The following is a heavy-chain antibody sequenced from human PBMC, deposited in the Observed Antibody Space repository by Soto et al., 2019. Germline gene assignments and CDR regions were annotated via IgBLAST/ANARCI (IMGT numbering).Heavy chain of an antibody. V-gene: IGHV1-18*01. CDR2: ISTYNDDS. D-gene: IGHD5-12*01. CDR3: ARVRNSGYHTHFYYGMDV. CDR1: GYTFHNFG. Sequence: QVELEQSGVEVKKPGASVKVTCKASGYTFHNFGISWVRQAPGQGLEWMGWISTYNDDSNYAQKFQGRVTMTTDMYTSTAAIELRSLRPDDTAVYYCARVRNSGYHTHFYYGMDVWGQGTTVTVSS. J-gene: IGHJ6*02.